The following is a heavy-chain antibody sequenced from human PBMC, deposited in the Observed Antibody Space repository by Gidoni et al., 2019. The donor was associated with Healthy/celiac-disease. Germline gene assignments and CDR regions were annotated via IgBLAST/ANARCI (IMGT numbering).Heavy chain of an antibody. CDR2: ISAYNGNT. CDR3: ARKEGATNPYYYGMDV. D-gene: IGHD1-26*01. J-gene: IGHJ6*02. Sequence: QVQLLQSGSEVKKPGASVKVSCKASGYTFTSYGISWVRQAPGQGLEWMGWISAYNGNTNYAQKLQGRVTMTTDTSTSTAYMELRSLRSDDTAVYYCARKEGATNPYYYGMDVWGQGTIVTVSS. V-gene: IGHV1-18*01. CDR1: GYTFTSYG.